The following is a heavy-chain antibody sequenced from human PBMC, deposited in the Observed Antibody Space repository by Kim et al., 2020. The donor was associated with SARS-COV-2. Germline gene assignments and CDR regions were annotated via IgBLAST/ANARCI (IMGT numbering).Heavy chain of an antibody. J-gene: IGHJ4*02. CDR2: INHSGST. V-gene: IGHV4-34*01. CDR1: GGSFSGYY. CDR3: ASKVSYSSSRSDY. D-gene: IGHD6-13*01. Sequence: SETLSLTCAVYGGSFSGYYWSWIRQPPGKGLEWIGEINHSGSTNYNPSLKSRVTISVDTSKNQFSLKLSSVTAADTAVYYCASKVSYSSSRSDYWGQGTLVNVSS.